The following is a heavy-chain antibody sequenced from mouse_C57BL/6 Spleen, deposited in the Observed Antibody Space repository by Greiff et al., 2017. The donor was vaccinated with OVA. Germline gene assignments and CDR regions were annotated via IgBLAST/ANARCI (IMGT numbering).Heavy chain of an antibody. V-gene: IGHV1-4*01. D-gene: IGHD2-5*01. J-gene: IGHJ2*01. CDR2: INPSSGYT. Sequence: VQLQQSGAELARPGASVKMSCKASGYTFTSYTMPWVKQRPGQGLEWIGYINPSSGYTKYNQKFKDKATLTADKSSSTAYMQLSSLTSEDSAVYYCARRLSNYDYFDYWGQGTTLTVSS. CDR1: GYTFTSYT. CDR3: ARRLSNYDYFDY.